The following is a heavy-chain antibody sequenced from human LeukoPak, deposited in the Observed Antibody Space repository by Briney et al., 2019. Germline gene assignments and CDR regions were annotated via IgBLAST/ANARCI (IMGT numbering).Heavy chain of an antibody. CDR1: GYTFTSDD. J-gene: IGHJ4*02. Sequence: ASVKVSCKASGYTFTSDDINWVRQATGQGLEWMGWINLNSGDTGYAQNFQGRLTMTRDTSINTAYMELSTLRSEDTAFYYCARVTGSIDFWGQGTLVTVSS. CDR2: INLNSGDT. CDR3: ARVTGSIDF. V-gene: IGHV1-8*01. D-gene: IGHD1-26*01.